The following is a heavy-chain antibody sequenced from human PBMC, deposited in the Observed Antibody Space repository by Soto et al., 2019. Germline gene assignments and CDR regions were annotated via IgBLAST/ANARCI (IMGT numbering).Heavy chain of an antibody. CDR2: INPNSGGT. J-gene: IGHJ6*02. CDR3: ARARWGAYGMDV. CDR1: GYSFTCYY. V-gene: IGHV1-2*02. Sequence: ASVKVSYKASGYSFTCYYMHWVRQAPGQGLEWMGWINPNSGGTNYAQKFQGRVTMTRDTSISTAYMELSRLRSDDTAVYYCARARWGAYGMDVWGQGTTVTVSS. D-gene: IGHD3-16*01.